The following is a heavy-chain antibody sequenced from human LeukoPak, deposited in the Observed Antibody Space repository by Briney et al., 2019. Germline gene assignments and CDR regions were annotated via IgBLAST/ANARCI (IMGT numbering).Heavy chain of an antibody. Sequence: PGGSLRLSCAASGFTFSSYAMSWVRQAPGKGLEWVSSISSSSSYIYYADSVKGRFTISRDNAKNSLYLQMNSLRAEDTAVYYCARDHFQFHNDYWGQGTLVTVSS. CDR2: ISSSSSYI. CDR1: GFTFSSYA. J-gene: IGHJ4*02. CDR3: ARDHFQFHNDY. V-gene: IGHV3-21*01.